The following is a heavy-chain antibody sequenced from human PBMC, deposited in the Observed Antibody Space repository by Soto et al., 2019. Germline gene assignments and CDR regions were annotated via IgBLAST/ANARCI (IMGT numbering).Heavy chain of an antibody. Sequence: QVQLQESGPGLVKPSETLSLTCTVSGGSISSYYWSWLRQPPGKGLEWIGYIYYSGSTNYNPSLKSRVTISVDTSKNQFSLKLSSVTAADTAVYYCARLYGFSGFDYWGQGTLVTVSS. D-gene: IGHD6-25*01. J-gene: IGHJ4*02. CDR3: ARLYGFSGFDY. CDR1: GGSISSYY. CDR2: IYYSGST. V-gene: IGHV4-59*08.